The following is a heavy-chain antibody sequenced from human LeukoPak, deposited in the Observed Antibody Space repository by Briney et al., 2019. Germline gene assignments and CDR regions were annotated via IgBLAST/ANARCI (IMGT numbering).Heavy chain of an antibody. V-gene: IGHV4-34*01. CDR3: ARGAESSSWSLDY. CDR2: SSHRGTT. Sequence: PSETLSLTCAVYSGSFSSYQWNWIRQPPGKGLEWIGESSHRGTTNYNPSLKSRVTMSVDTSKNQFSLKLSSVTAADTAVYYCARGAESSSWSLDYWGQGTLVTVSS. CDR1: SGSFSSYQ. J-gene: IGHJ4*02. D-gene: IGHD6-13*01.